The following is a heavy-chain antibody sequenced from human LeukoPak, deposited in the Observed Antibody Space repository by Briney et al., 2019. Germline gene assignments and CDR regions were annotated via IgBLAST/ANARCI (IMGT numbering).Heavy chain of an antibody. Sequence: GGSLRLSCAASGFTFSIYSMNWVRQAPGKGLEWVSFISYNGDTILYADSVKGRFTTSRDNAKNSLYLQMNSLRVEDTAVYYCARESSGIAATDKIDFWGQGTLATVSS. CDR2: ISYNGDTI. CDR1: GFTFSIYS. V-gene: IGHV3-48*04. D-gene: IGHD6-13*01. CDR3: ARESSGIAATDKIDF. J-gene: IGHJ4*02.